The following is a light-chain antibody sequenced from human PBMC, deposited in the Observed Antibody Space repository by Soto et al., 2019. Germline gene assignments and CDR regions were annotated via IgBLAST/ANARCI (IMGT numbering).Light chain of an antibody. V-gene: IGKV3-20*01. J-gene: IGKJ4*01. CDR2: GAS. Sequence: EIVLTQSPGTLSLSSGERATLSCRASQSVRSNYLAWYQQKPGQAPRLLIYGASSRATGIPDRFGGSGSGTDFPLTIRRLEPEDFAVYYCQQYASSPLTFGGGTKVEIK. CDR1: QSVRSNY. CDR3: QQYASSPLT.